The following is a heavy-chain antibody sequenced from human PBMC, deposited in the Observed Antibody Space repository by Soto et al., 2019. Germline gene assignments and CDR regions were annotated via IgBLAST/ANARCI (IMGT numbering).Heavy chain of an antibody. Sequence: EVQLVESGGGLVQPGGSLRLSCVASGFTFSNHDMHWVRQPTGKGLEWVSAVGTAGDTHYPGSVKGRFTISRENAKNSLYLQMNSLRAGDTAVYYCARGYYYGVDVWGQGTTVTVSS. J-gene: IGHJ6*02. CDR1: GFTFSNHD. CDR3: ARGYYYGVDV. CDR2: VGTAGDT. V-gene: IGHV3-13*01.